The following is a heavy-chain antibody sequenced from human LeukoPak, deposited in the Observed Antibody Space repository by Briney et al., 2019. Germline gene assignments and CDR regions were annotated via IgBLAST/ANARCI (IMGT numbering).Heavy chain of an antibody. J-gene: IGHJ4*02. V-gene: IGHV3-30*03. CDR2: ISHDGRNK. CDR3: ARASGGDRGYDLYYLDY. D-gene: IGHD5-12*01. Sequence: GGSLRLSCAASGFIFSNYDMHWVRQAPGKGLEWVAVISHDGRNKYYGDSVKGRFTISRDNSKNTLYLQMNGLRPEDTAVYYCARASGGDRGYDLYYLDYWGQGSLVTVSS. CDR1: GFIFSNYD.